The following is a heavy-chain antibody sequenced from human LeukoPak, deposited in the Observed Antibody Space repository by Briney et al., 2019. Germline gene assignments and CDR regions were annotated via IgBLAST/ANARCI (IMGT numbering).Heavy chain of an antibody. D-gene: IGHD3-10*01. Sequence: PGGSLRLSCAASGFTFSSYGMHWVRQAPGKGLEWVAVIWYDGSNKYYADSVKGRFTISRDNSKNTLYLQMNSLRAEDTAVYYCAREPGDTDYYGPGSYAFDIWGQGTMVTVSS. V-gene: IGHV3-33*01. CDR1: GFTFSSYG. J-gene: IGHJ3*02. CDR3: AREPGDTDYYGPGSYAFDI. CDR2: IWYDGSNK.